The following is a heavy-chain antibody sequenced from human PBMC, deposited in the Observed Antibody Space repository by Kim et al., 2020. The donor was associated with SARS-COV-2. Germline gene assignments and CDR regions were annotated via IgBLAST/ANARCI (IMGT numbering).Heavy chain of an antibody. D-gene: IGHD4-17*01. Sequence: PSLKSRVTISVDKSKNQFSLKLNSVTAADTAVYYCARAVDFGDYKYYFDHWGQGTLVTVSS. J-gene: IGHJ4*02. V-gene: IGHV4-4*02. CDR3: ARAVDFGDYKYYFDH.